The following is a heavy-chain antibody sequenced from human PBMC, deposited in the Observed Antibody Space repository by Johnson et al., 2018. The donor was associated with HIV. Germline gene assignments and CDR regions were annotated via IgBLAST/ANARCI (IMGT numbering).Heavy chain of an antibody. CDR2: IRTNGFLT. CDR3: VRASWSGGRCLGYDTVDG. D-gene: IGHD3-3*01. V-gene: IGHV3-64*01. Sequence: EVQLVESGGGLVQPGGSVRLSCAASGFTFSNYAMHWVRQAPGKGLEYVSSIRTNGFLTYYANSVTGRFTIARDNAKNTLYLERKSLRREDTGVYQCVRASWSGGRCLGYDTVDGWGQGAMVTVSS. CDR1: GFTFSNYA. J-gene: IGHJ3*01.